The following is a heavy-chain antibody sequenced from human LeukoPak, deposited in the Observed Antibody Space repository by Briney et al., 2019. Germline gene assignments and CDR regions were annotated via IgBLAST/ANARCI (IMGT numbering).Heavy chain of an antibody. CDR1: GFTFSNYD. D-gene: IGHD2-8*01. V-gene: IGHV3-33*01. J-gene: IGHJ4*02. Sequence: GGSLTLSCAVSGFTFSNYDMHWVRQAPGKGLEWVAVIWYDGSNKYYADSVKGRFTTSRDNSKNTLYLQMNTLRAEDTAVYYCARDPGGVVYFDYWGQGTLVTVSS. CDR2: IWYDGSNK. CDR3: ARDPGGVVYFDY.